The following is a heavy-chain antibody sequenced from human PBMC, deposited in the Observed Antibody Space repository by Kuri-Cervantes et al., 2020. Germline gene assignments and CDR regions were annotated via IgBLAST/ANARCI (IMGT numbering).Heavy chain of an antibody. V-gene: IGHV3-13*01. J-gene: IGHJ4*02. CDR3: TTDRYYYVAIYYFDY. D-gene: IGHD3-10*02. CDR2: IGTAGDT. Sequence: GGSLRLSCAASGFTFSSYDMHWVRQATGKGLEWVSAIGTAGDTYYPGSVKGRFTISRENAKNSLYLQMNSLRAGDTAVYYCTTDRYYYVAIYYFDYWGQGTLVTVSS. CDR1: GFTFSSYD.